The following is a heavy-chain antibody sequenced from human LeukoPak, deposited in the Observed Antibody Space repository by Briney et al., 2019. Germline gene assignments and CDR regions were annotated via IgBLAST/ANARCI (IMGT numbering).Heavy chain of an antibody. CDR2: FDPEDGET. CDR1: GYTLTELS. J-gene: IGHJ4*02. D-gene: IGHD3-16*01. V-gene: IGHV1-24*01. Sequence: ASVKVSSKVSGYTLTELSMHWVRPAPGEGLEWVGGFDPEDGETIYAQKFQGRVTMTEDTSTDTAYMEMSRLRAEDAVVYNGATEDGGDWGQGTLVTVSS. CDR3: ATEDGGD.